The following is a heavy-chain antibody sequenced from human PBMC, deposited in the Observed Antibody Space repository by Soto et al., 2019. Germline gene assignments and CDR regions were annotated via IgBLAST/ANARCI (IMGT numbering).Heavy chain of an antibody. CDR1: GFTFSSYG. D-gene: IGHD6-6*01. Sequence: LRLSCAASGFTFSSYGMHWVRQAPGKGLEWVAVIWYDGSNKYYADSVKGRFTISRDNSKNTLYLQMNSLRAEDTAVYYCARDPLEYSSSRNWFDPWGQGTMVTVYS. CDR2: IWYDGSNK. J-gene: IGHJ5*02. CDR3: ARDPLEYSSSRNWFDP. V-gene: IGHV3-33*01.